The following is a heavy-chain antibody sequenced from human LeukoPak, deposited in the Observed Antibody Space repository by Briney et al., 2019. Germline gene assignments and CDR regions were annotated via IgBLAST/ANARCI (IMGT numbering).Heavy chain of an antibody. CDR2: ISNSGTT. D-gene: IGHD6-19*01. CDR3: ERVIREADTSDRGYP. J-gene: IGHJ5*02. Sequence: SETLSLTCTVSGGSINDNYSTWIRQAPGKGLEWIGYISNSGTTDYNPSLKSRVTMSVDTSNNEFSLGLTSVTAADKSMYYCERVIREADTSDRGYPWGEGTLVTVSS. CDR1: GGSINDNY. V-gene: IGHV4-59*01.